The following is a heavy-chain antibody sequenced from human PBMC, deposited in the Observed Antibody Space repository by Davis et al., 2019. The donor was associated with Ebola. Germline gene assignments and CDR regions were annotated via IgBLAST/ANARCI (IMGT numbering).Heavy chain of an antibody. V-gene: IGHV4-31*03. CDR3: ARVTSSSSGFLYYYYGMDV. CDR1: GGSVSSGGYY. J-gene: IGHJ6*02. Sequence: SETLSLTCTVSGGSVSSGGYYWSWIRQHPGKGLEWIGYIYYSGSTYYNPSLKSRVTISVDKSKNQFSLKLSSVTAADTAVYYCARVTSSSSGFLYYYYGMDVWGQGTTVTASS. CDR2: IYYSGST. D-gene: IGHD6-6*01.